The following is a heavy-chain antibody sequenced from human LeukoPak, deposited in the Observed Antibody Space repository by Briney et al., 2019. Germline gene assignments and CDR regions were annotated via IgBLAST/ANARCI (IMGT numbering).Heavy chain of an antibody. CDR2: IYPGDSDT. Sequence: GESLKISCKGSGYNFTDYWIGWVRQMPGKGLEWMGIIYPGDSDTTYNPSFQGQVTISADKSISTAYLQWSSLKTSDTAMYYCARLVYGHTSSWEWWNYWGQGALVTVSS. J-gene: IGHJ4*02. CDR1: GYNFTDYW. V-gene: IGHV5-51*01. CDR3: ARLVYGHTSSWEWWNY. D-gene: IGHD6-6*01.